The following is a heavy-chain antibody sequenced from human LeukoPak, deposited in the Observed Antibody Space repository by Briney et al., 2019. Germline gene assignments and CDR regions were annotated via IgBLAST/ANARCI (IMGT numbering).Heavy chain of an antibody. CDR1: GFTFSSYT. Sequence: GGSLRLSCAASGFTFSSYTMNWVRQAPGKGLEWVSSISSSSTYIYYTDSVKGRFTISRDNAKNSLYLQMNSLRAEDTAVYYCARDPNYYDSSGYYSRGDNWFDPWGQGTLVTVSS. D-gene: IGHD3-22*01. J-gene: IGHJ5*02. CDR3: ARDPNYYDSSGYYSRGDNWFDP. V-gene: IGHV3-21*01. CDR2: ISSSSTYI.